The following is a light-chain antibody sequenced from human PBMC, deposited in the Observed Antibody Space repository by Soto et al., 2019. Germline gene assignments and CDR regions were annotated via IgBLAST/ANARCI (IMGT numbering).Light chain of an antibody. Sequence: DIVLTQSRATLSLSPVQRANLSCRASHRGSGYLAWYQQRPGQAPRLLIYDASNRATGIPVRFSGSGSGTDYTLTVSSLEPEDFAVYYCQQRSNLPWTFGQGTKVDIK. V-gene: IGKV3-11*01. CDR1: HRGSGY. CDR2: DAS. J-gene: IGKJ1*01. CDR3: QQRSNLPWT.